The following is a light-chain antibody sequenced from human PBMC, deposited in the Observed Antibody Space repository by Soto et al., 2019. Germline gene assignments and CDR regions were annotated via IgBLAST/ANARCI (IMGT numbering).Light chain of an antibody. CDR2: GAS. CDR1: QSVSSN. CDR3: QQYNNWPRT. J-gene: IGKJ1*01. V-gene: IGKV3-15*01. Sequence: EIVMTQSPATLSVSPGDRATLACMASQSVSSNLALYQQQPGQAPRLLIYGASTRATGIPARFSGSGSGTEFTLTISSLQAEDFAVYSCQQYNNWPRTLGQGTKVEIK.